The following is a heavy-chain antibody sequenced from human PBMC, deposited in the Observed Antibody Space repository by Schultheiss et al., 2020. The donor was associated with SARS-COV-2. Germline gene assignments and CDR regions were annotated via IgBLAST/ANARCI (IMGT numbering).Heavy chain of an antibody. J-gene: IGHJ4*02. V-gene: IGHV3-9*01. D-gene: IGHD4-17*01. CDR1: GFTFDDYA. CDR2: ISWNSGSI. CDR3: AKDIGDYGDAVFDY. Sequence: GGSLRLSCAASGFTFDDYAMHWVRQAPGKGLEWVSGISWNSGSIGYADSVKGRFTISRDNAKNSLYLQMNSLRAEDTALYYCAKDIGDYGDAVFDYWGQGTLVTVSS.